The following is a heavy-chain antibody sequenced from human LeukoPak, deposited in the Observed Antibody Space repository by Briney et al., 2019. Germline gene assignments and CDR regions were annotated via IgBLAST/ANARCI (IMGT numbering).Heavy chain of an antibody. J-gene: IGHJ4*02. Sequence: ASETLSLTCTVSGGSISSGDYYWSWIRQPPGKGLEWIGYIYYSGSTNYNPSLKSRVTISVDTSKNQFSLKLSSVTAADTAVYYCARLGYDILTGYYFDYWGQGTLVTVSS. D-gene: IGHD3-9*01. CDR2: IYYSGST. CDR1: GGSISSGDYY. CDR3: ARLGYDILTGYYFDY. V-gene: IGHV4-61*08.